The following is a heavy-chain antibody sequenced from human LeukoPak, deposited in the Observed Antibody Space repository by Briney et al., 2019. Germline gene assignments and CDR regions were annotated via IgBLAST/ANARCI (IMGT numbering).Heavy chain of an antibody. D-gene: IGHD5-18*01. J-gene: IGHJ4*02. CDR3: TSDTVDTSLGIDY. V-gene: IGHV3-74*01. CDR2: ISRDGRST. CDR1: GFTFSSYW. Sequence: GGSLRLSCAASGFTFSSYWMHWVRQVPGEGLVWVSRISRDGRSTAYADSVKGRFTISRDNAKNTLYLQMNSLRAEDTAVYYCTSDTVDTSLGIDYWGLGTLVTVSS.